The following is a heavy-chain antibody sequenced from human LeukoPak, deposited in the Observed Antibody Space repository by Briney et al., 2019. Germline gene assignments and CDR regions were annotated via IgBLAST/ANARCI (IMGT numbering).Heavy chain of an antibody. CDR2: ISGSGGGT. Sequence: GGSLRLSCAASGFAFSTYAMSWVRQAPGMGLERVSAISGSGGGTYYADSVKGRFTISRDNAKNTLYLLMNNLRAEDTAVYYCAKEDSSSSRYYFEYWGQGTLVTVSS. CDR3: AKEDSSSSRYYFEY. D-gene: IGHD6-6*01. V-gene: IGHV3-23*01. CDR1: GFAFSTYA. J-gene: IGHJ4*02.